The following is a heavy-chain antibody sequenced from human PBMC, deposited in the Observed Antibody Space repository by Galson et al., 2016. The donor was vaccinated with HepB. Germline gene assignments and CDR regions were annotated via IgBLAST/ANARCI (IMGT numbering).Heavy chain of an antibody. D-gene: IGHD6-13*01. V-gene: IGHV3-30*02. CDR2: IYSDGSRI. J-gene: IGHJ4*02. CDR1: GFTFSNYG. CDR3: AKDTSYSSSWFYFDY. Sequence: SLRLSCAASGFTFSNYGFHWARHTPAKGLEWVAFIYSDGSRIYYGNSVKGRFTISRDNAKNSLFLQMNSLRPEDTALYYCAKDTSYSSSWFYFDYWGQGALVTVSS.